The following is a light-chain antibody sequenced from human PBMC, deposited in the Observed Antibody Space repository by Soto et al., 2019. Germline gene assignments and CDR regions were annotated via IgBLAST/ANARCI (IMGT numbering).Light chain of an antibody. Sequence: DIQMTQSPSTLSASITDRVTFTCRASHTIDSWLAWYQQKPGKPPKLLIFDASRLETGVPSRFSGSGSGTEFTLTITSLQPDDFATYYCQQYSVLPFTFGQGTRVEVK. CDR3: QQYSVLPFT. V-gene: IGKV1-5*01. CDR1: HTIDSW. CDR2: DAS. J-gene: IGKJ1*01.